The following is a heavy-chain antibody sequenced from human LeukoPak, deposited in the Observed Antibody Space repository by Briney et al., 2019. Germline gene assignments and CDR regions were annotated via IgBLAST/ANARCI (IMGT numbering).Heavy chain of an antibody. CDR3: ARHFGSGSYVAL. D-gene: IGHD3-10*01. CDR1: GGSISSSSYY. CDR2: IYYSGST. V-gene: IGHV4-39*01. J-gene: IGHJ5*02. Sequence: PSETLSLTCTVSGGSISSSSYYWGWIRQPPGKGLEWIGSIYYSGSTYYNPSLKSRVTISVDTSKNQFSLKLSSVTAADTAVYYCARHFGSGSYVALWGQGTLVTVSS.